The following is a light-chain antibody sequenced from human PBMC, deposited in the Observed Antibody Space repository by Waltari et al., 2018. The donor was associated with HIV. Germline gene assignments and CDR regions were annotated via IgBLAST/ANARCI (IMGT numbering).Light chain of an antibody. V-gene: IGLV1-44*01. J-gene: IGLJ2*01. CDR3: AAWDANLNGRL. CDR1: ISNIGGNT. CDR2: SNN. Sequence: QSVLTQSPSASGTSGQRVTISCSGSISNIGGNTVSWYQHLPGTAPKLLIYSNNQRPSGVPDRFSGSKSGTSASLAISGLQSEDEADYYCAAWDANLNGRLFGGGTKLTVL.